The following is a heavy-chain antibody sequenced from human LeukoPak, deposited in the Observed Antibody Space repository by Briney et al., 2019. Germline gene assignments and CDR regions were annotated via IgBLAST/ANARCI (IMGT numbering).Heavy chain of an antibody. CDR1: GYTFTGYY. CDR2: INPNSGGT. Sequence: GASVKVSCKASGYTFTGYYMHWVRQAPGQGLEWMGWINPNSGGTNYAQKFQGRVTITADKSTSTAYMELSSLRSEDTAVYYCARALIAARLQVGPFDYWGQGTLVTVSS. D-gene: IGHD6-13*01. J-gene: IGHJ4*02. V-gene: IGHV1-2*02. CDR3: ARALIAARLQVGPFDY.